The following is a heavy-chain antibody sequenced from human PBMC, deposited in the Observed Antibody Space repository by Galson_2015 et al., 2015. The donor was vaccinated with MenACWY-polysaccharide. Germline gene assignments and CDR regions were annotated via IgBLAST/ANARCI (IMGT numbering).Heavy chain of an antibody. Sequence: SLRLSCAASGFDFTRYSMNWVRQAPGKGLEWLSYITGSSDTIYYADSVKGRFTISRDNSKNTVYLQMNSLRVEDEAMYFCAKGVDDIVVINWFDPWGQGTRVTVSS. CDR3: AKGVDDIVVINWFDP. CDR1: GFDFTRYS. J-gene: IGHJ5*02. D-gene: IGHD2-15*01. V-gene: IGHV3-48*01. CDR2: ITGSSDTI.